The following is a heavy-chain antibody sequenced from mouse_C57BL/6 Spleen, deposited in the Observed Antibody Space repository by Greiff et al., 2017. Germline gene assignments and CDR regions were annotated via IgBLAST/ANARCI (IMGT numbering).Heavy chain of an antibody. CDR3: TRSGFISTVVAPAY. V-gene: IGHV1-15*01. CDR2: IDPETGGT. J-gene: IGHJ3*01. CDR1: GYTFTDYE. D-gene: IGHD1-1*01. Sequence: QVHVKQSGAELVRPGASVTLSCKASGYTFTDYEMHWVKQTPVHGLEWIGAIDPETGGTAYNQKFKGKAILTADKSSSTAYMELRSLTSEDSAVFICTRSGFISTVVAPAYWGQGALAPVSA.